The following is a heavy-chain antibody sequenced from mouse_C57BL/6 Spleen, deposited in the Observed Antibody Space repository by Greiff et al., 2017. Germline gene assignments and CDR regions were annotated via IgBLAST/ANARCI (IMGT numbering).Heavy chain of an antibody. CDR2: INPSDSYT. CDR1: GYTFTSYW. Sequence: QVQLQQSGAELVKPGASVKVSCKASGYTFTSYWMHWVKQRPGQGLEWIGRINPSDSYTNYNQKFKGKATLTVDKSSSNAYMPLSSLTSEDSAVYYCAIDYSGSCLDYWGQGTTLTVSS. J-gene: IGHJ2*01. V-gene: IGHV1-74*01. D-gene: IGHD1-1*01. CDR3: AIDYSGSCLDY.